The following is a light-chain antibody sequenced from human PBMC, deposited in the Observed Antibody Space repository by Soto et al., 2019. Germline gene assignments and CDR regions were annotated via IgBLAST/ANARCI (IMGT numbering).Light chain of an antibody. J-gene: IGKJ5*01. CDR1: QTVISTH. V-gene: IGKV3-20*01. CDR3: QQYDSSSVT. CDR2: ATS. Sequence: IILTQSPGTLSLSPGEGATLSCKASQTVISTHLAWYQQKPGQAPRLLIYATSNRATGIPDRFSGSGSGRDFTLTIDRLEPEDFEVYYCQQYDSSSVTFGQGTRLDLK.